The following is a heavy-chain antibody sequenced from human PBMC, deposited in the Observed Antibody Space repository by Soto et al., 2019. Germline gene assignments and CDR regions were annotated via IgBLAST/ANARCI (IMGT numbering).Heavy chain of an antibody. CDR2: ISGYNGNT. Sequence: QVQVVQSGDEVKKPGASVKVSCKASGYTFTNYGFSWVRQAPGQGLEWMGWISGYNGNTKYAEKFQGRVTMTTDTSTSTAHMEVRGLRSDDTAVYYCAGEGQAPYYHYGMDVWGQGTAVTVSS. V-gene: IGHV1-18*01. J-gene: IGHJ6*02. CDR3: AGEGQAPYYHYGMDV. CDR1: GYTFTNYG.